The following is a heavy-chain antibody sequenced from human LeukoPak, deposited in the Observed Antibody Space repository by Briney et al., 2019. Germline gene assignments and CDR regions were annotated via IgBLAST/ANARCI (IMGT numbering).Heavy chain of an antibody. CDR2: IYTSSST. CDR3: GRGVYDFVWGGALWYFDL. Sequence: SETLSLTCTVSGGSISSYYWSWIRQPAGKGLEWIGRIYTSSSTNYNPSLKSRVTMSVDTSKNQFSLKLSTVPAADHAAYYCGRGVYDFVWGGALWYFDLWGRGTLVTVSS. D-gene: IGHD3-16*01. CDR1: GGSISSYY. J-gene: IGHJ2*01. V-gene: IGHV4-4*07.